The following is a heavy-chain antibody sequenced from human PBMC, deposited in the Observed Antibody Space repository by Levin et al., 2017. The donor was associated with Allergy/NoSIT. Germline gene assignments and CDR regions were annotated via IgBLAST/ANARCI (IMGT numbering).Heavy chain of an antibody. J-gene: IGHJ4*02. Sequence: GGSLRLSCAASGFTFSDYYMSWIRQAPGKGLEWVSYISSSSSYTNYADSVKGRFTISRDNAKNSLYLQMNSLRAEDTAVYYCARPHAQGYCSGGSCYSGLDYWGQGTLVTVSS. CDR3: ARPHAQGYCSGGSCYSGLDY. CDR2: ISSSSSYT. CDR1: GFTFSDYY. D-gene: IGHD2-15*01. V-gene: IGHV3-11*03.